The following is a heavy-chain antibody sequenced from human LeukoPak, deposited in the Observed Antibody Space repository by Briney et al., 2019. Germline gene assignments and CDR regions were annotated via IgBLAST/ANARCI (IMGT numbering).Heavy chain of an antibody. V-gene: IGHV3-30*02. Sequence: GRSLRLSCAAAGFTFTTYSMHWVRQAPGQWLDWLAFIRHDGRNNYYADSVKGRFTISRDNSKNTLYLQMNSLRTEDTAVYYCARGDCSGAGYHPLYYWGQGSLVTVSS. J-gene: IGHJ4*02. CDR2: IRHDGRNN. CDR3: ARGDCSGAGYHPLYY. D-gene: IGHD2-15*01. CDR1: GFTFTTYS.